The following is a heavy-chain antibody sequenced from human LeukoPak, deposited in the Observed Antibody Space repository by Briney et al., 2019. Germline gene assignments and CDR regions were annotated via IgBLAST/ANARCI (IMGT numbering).Heavy chain of an antibody. J-gene: IGHJ5*02. D-gene: IGHD1-20*01. V-gene: IGHV4-59*08. CDR2: IYYSGST. CDR1: GGSISSYY. CDR3: AGARYNWNDLTWFDP. Sequence: SETLSLTCTVAGGSISSYYWGWIRQPPGKGLEWIGYIYYSGSTNYNPSLKSRVTISVDTSKNQFSLKLSSVPAADTPVYHCAGARYNWNDLTWFDPGRQGTLVTVSS.